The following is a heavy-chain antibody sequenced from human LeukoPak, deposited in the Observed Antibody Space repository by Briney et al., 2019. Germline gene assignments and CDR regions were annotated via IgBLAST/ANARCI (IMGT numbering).Heavy chain of an antibody. Sequence: PSETLSLTCAVYGGSFSGYYWSWIRQPPGKGLEWIGEINHSGSTNYNPSLKSRVTISVDTSKNQFSLKLSSVTAADTAVYYCARVSVPVYYGMDVWGQGTTVTVSS. D-gene: IGHD6-6*01. CDR2: INHSGST. CDR3: ARVSVPVYYGMDV. V-gene: IGHV4-34*01. CDR1: GGSFSGYY. J-gene: IGHJ6*02.